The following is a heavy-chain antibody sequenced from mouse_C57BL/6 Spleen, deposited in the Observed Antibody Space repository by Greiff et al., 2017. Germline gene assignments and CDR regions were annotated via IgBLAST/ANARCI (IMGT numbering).Heavy chain of an antibody. V-gene: IGHV5-17*01. Sequence: EVQRVESGGGLVKPGGSLKLSCAASGFTFSDYGMHWVRQAPEKGLEWVAYISSGSSTIYSEETVKGRFTISRDNAKNTLFLQMTSLRSEDTAMYYCARSNWDYAMDYWGQVTSVTVSS. J-gene: IGHJ4*01. CDR1: GFTFSDYG. D-gene: IGHD4-1*02. CDR3: ARSNWDYAMDY. CDR2: ISSGSSTI.